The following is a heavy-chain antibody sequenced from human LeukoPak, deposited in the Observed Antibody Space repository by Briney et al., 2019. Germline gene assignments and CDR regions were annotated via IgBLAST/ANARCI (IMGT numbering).Heavy chain of an antibody. CDR3: TTDFSLFALYYDSSGYPGWFDP. D-gene: IGHD3-22*01. J-gene: IGHJ5*02. Sequence: PGGSLRLSCAASGFTFSNAWMSWVRQAPGKGLEWVGRIKSKTDGGTTDYAAPVKGRFTISRDDSKNTLYLQMNSLKTEDTAVYYCTTDFSLFALYYDSSGYPGWFDPWGQGTLVTVSS. CDR2: IKSKTDGGTT. CDR1: GFTFSNAW. V-gene: IGHV3-15*01.